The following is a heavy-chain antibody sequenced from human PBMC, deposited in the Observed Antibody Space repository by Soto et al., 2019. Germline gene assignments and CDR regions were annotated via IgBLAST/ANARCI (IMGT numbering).Heavy chain of an antibody. Sequence: GGSLRLSCAPSGFTFSSYWMSWVRQAPGKGLEWVANIKQDGSEKYYVDSVKGRFTISRDNAKNSLYLQMNSLRAEDTAVYYCAREPYYGSGRTGQDYWGQGTLVTVSS. J-gene: IGHJ4*02. CDR3: AREPYYGSGRTGQDY. V-gene: IGHV3-7*01. CDR1: GFTFSSYW. D-gene: IGHD3-10*01. CDR2: IKQDGSEK.